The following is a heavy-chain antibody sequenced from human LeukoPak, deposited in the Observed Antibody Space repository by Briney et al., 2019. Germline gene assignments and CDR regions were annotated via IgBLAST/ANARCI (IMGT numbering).Heavy chain of an antibody. CDR3: ARKKVDVVSTYDY. Sequence: GASVKVSCKSSGHTFSAYYMHWVRQAPGQGLEWMGWINPHSGATHSAQKFQGRVTMTRDTSISTDYMELSSLASDDTAVHYCARKKVDVVSTYDYWGQGTLVTVSS. V-gene: IGHV1-2*02. CDR2: INPHSGAT. J-gene: IGHJ4*02. CDR1: GHTFSAYY. D-gene: IGHD5/OR15-5a*01.